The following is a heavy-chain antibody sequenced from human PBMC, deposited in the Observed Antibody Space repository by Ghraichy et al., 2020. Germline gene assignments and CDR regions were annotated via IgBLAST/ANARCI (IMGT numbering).Heavy chain of an antibody. CDR2: ISFDGREK. J-gene: IGHJ6*03. Sequence: GGSLRLSCAASGFTFSNYALHWVRQAPGKGLEWVSLISFDGREKYYADSVKGRFTISRDSSEKTLDLQMNSLRVEDTAVYYCARDRFEYTSSPYYHYYMEVWGKGTTVTVSS. D-gene: IGHD6-6*01. CDR3: ARDRFEYTSSPYYHYYMEV. CDR1: GFTFSNYA. V-gene: IGHV3-30*04.